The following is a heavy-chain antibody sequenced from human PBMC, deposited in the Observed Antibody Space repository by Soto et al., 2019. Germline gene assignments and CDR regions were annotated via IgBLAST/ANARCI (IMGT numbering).Heavy chain of an antibody. CDR1: GFTFSSYA. D-gene: IGHD4-17*01. J-gene: IGHJ4*02. CDR3: ARDAMTTVTTRFDY. CDR2: ISYDGSNK. Sequence: GGSLRLSCAASGFTFSSYAMHWVRQAPGKGLEWVAVISYDGSNKYYADSVKGRFTISRDNSKNTLYLQMNSLRAEDTAVYYCARDAMTTVTTRFDYWGQGTLVTVSS. V-gene: IGHV3-30-3*01.